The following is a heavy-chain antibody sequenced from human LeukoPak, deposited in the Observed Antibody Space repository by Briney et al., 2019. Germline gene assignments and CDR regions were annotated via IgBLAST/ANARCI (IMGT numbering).Heavy chain of an antibody. CDR2: IKSKTDGGTI. CDR1: GLSFSNAW. CDR3: TTGSWYPFDY. Sequence: PGGSLRLSCAASGLSFSNAWMIWVRQVPGKGLEWVGRIKSKTDGGTIDYAAPVKGRFTISRDDSKNTLYLQMNSLKTEDTAVYYCTTGSWYPFDYWGQGTLVTVSS. D-gene: IGHD6-13*01. J-gene: IGHJ4*02. V-gene: IGHV3-15*01.